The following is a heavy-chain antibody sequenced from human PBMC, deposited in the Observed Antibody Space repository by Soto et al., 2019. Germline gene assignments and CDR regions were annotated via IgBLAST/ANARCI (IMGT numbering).Heavy chain of an antibody. CDR3: ARASTTVTTLDY. D-gene: IGHD4-17*01. CDR2: IYHSGST. V-gene: IGHV4-30-2*01. CDR1: GGSISSGGYS. J-gene: IGHJ4*02. Sequence: QLQLQESGSGLVKPSQTLSLTCAVSGGSISSGGYSWSWIRQPQGKGLEWVGYIYHSGSTYYNPSLKSRVTIAIDRSKNQSSLKLSSVTAADTAVYYCARASTTVTTLDYWGQGTLVTVSS.